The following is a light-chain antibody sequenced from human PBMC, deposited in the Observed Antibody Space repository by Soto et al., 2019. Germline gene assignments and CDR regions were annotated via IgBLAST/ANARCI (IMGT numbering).Light chain of an antibody. J-gene: IGKJ4*01. V-gene: IGKV3-20*01. CDR3: QQYGNSPLT. CDR2: GVS. Sequence: LLTKPPCTLSFPPPGRATLSCATSQSVVNYQFAWYRQKPRQAPRVIIFGVSTRATGVPDRFSGSGSGTDFTLTISRLEPEDFALYYCQQYGNSPLTFGGGTKV. CDR1: QSVVNYQ.